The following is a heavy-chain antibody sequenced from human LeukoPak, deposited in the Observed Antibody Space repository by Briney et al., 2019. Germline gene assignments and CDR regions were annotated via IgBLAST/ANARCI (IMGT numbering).Heavy chain of an antibody. CDR2: TYYRSKWYN. J-gene: IGHJ6*03. V-gene: IGHV6-1*01. D-gene: IGHD3-9*01. CDR1: GDSVSSNSAG. Sequence: QTLSLTCAISGDSVSSNSAGWNWIRRSPSRGLEWLGRTYYRSKWYNDYAVSVKSRITINPDTSKNQFSLQLNSVTPEDTAVYYCARDQRLVLTGYYRLYYYYMDVWGKGTTVTVSS. CDR3: ARDQRLVLTGYYRLYYYYMDV.